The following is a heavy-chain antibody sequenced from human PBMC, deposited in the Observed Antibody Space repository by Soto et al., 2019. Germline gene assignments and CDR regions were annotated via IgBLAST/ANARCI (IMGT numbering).Heavy chain of an antibody. D-gene: IGHD3-10*01. Sequence: GESLKISCKGSGYSFTSYWIGWVRQMPGKGLEWMGIIYPGDSDTRYSPSFQGQVTISADKSISTAYLQMNSLRAEDTAVYYCARDRSGSSGYYGLDVWGQGTTVTVSS. CDR1: GYSFTSYW. CDR2: IYPGDSDT. J-gene: IGHJ6*02. CDR3: ARDRSGSSGYYGLDV. V-gene: IGHV5-51*01.